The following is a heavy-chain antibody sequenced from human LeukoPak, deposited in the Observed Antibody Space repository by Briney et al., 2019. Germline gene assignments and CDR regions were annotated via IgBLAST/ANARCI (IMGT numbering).Heavy chain of an antibody. CDR3: ARTIGSGSYYPYWYFDL. V-gene: IGHV4-34*01. Sequence: SETLSLTCAVYGGSFSGYYWSWIRQPPGKGLEWIGEINHSGSTNYNPSLKSRVTISVDTSKNQFSLKLSSVTAADTAVYYCARTIGSGSYYPYWYFDLWGRGTLVTVSS. J-gene: IGHJ2*01. CDR2: INHSGST. D-gene: IGHD3-10*01. CDR1: GGSFSGYY.